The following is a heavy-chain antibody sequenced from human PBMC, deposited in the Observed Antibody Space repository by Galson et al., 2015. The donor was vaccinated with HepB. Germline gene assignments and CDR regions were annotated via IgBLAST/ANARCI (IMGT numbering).Heavy chain of an antibody. Sequence: SLRLSCAASGFTFSSYSMNWVRQAPGKGLEWVSYISSSSSTIYYADSVKGRFTISRDNAKNSLYLQMNSLRDEDTAVYYCARDQDIVVVPAANEQQLVPSQFDYWGQGTLVTVSS. D-gene: IGHD2-2*01. CDR3: ARDQDIVVVPAANEQQLVPSQFDY. CDR2: ISSSSSTI. J-gene: IGHJ4*02. CDR1: GFTFSSYS. V-gene: IGHV3-48*02.